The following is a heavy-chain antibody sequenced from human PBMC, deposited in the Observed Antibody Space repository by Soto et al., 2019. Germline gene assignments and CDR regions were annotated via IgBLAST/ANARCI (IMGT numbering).Heavy chain of an antibody. CDR3: AREHDFWSGYYDNPRPRQADY. CDR2: ISYDGSNK. D-gene: IGHD3-3*01. J-gene: IGHJ4*02. V-gene: IGHV3-30-3*01. CDR1: GFTFSSYA. Sequence: GGSLRLSCAASGFTFSSYAMHWVRQAPGKGLEWVAVISYDGSNKYYADSVKGRFTISRDNSKNTLYLQMNSLRAEDTAVYYCAREHDFWSGYYDNPRPRQADYWGQGTLVTVSS.